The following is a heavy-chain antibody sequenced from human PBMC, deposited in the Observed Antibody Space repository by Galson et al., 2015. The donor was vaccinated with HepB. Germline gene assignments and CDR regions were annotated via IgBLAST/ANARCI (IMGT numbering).Heavy chain of an antibody. CDR3: ARDMETTVTPGWNFDY. D-gene: IGHD4-17*01. CDR1: GFTFSSYA. V-gene: IGHV3-30-3*01. Sequence: SLRLSCAASGFTFSSYAMHWVRQAPGKGLEWVAVISYDGSNKYYADSVKGRFTISRDNSKNTLYLQMNSLRAEDTAVYYCARDMETTVTPGWNFDYWGQGTLVTVSS. J-gene: IGHJ4*02. CDR2: ISYDGSNK.